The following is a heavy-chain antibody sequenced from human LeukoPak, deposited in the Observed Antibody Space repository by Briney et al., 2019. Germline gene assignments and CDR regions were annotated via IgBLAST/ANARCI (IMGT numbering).Heavy chain of an antibody. CDR3: AREVGGYSGYALDY. V-gene: IGHV1-46*01. J-gene: IGHJ4*02. CDR1: GYTFTSYY. Sequence: ASVKVSCKASGYTFTSYYMHWVRQAPGQGLEWMGTINPSGGSTSYAQKFQGRVTITADKSTSTAYMELSSLRSEDTAVYYCAREVGGYSGYALDYWGQGTLVTVSS. D-gene: IGHD5-12*01. CDR2: INPSGGST.